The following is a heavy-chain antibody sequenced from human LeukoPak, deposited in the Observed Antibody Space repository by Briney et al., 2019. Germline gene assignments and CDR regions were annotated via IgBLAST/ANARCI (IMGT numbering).Heavy chain of an antibody. D-gene: IGHD2-15*01. CDR1: GFTFSSYS. Sequence: GGSLRLSCAASGFTFSSYSMNWVRQAPGKGLEWVSSISSSSSYIYYADSVKGRFTISRDNAKNSLYLQMNSLRAEDTAVYYCARERSDGSHPYYYYGMDVWGKGTTVTVSS. J-gene: IGHJ6*04. CDR2: ISSSSSYI. CDR3: ARERSDGSHPYYYYGMDV. V-gene: IGHV3-21*01.